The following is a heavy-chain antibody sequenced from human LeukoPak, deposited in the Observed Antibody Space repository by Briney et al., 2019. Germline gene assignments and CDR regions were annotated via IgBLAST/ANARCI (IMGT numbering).Heavy chain of an antibody. J-gene: IGHJ4*02. CDR1: GGTFSSYA. Sequence: ASVKVSCKASGGTFSSYAISWVRQAPGQGLEWMGGIIPIFGTANYAQKFQGRVTITADESTSTAYMELSSLRSEDTAVYYCARDQSRLLWFGELLPTYWGQGTLVTVSS. D-gene: IGHD3-10*01. CDR3: ARDQSRLLWFGELLPTY. CDR2: IIPIFGTA. V-gene: IGHV1-69*13.